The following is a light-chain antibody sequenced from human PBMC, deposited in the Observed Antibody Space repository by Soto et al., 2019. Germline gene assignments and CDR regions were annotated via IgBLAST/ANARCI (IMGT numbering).Light chain of an antibody. J-gene: IGKJ5*01. V-gene: IGKV2-28*01. CDR2: LGS. CDR1: QSLLHSNGYNY. CDR3: PQALQTPD. Sequence: DIVMTQSPLSLPVTPGEPASISCRSMQSLLHSNGYNYLDWDLQKPVQSPQLLIYLGSNRASGVPDRFSGRGSGTDCTLKIRRVEAEDVWVYYFPQALQTPDFGQGPRLEIK.